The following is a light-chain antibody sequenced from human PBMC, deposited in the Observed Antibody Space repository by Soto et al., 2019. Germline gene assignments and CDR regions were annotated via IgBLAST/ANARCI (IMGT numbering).Light chain of an antibody. V-gene: IGLV6-57*04. CDR3: QSYDSSNPAVWV. J-gene: IGLJ3*02. CDR1: SGSIASNY. CDR2: EDN. Sequence: LTQPHSVSESPGKTVTISCTRSSGSIASNYVQWYQQRPGSAPTTVIYEDNQRPSGVPDRFSGSIDSSSNSASLTISGLKTEDEADYYCQSYDSSNPAVWVFGGGTKLTVL.